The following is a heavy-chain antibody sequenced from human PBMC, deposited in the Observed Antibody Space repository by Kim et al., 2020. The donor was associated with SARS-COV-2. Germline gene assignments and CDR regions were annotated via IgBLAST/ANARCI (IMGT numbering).Heavy chain of an antibody. J-gene: IGHJ2*01. CDR3: AANTADYLDV. D-gene: IGHD2-2*02. Sequence: GGSLRLSCAASGLIFSRVSTHWVRQAPGKGLEWVSSISGDSIRVYYADSVRGRLIISRDNARNSLYLQMDSLRAEDTAIYYCAANTADYLDVWGRGTLVTVSS. CDR2: ISGDSIRV. V-gene: IGHV3-21*01. CDR1: GLIFSRVS.